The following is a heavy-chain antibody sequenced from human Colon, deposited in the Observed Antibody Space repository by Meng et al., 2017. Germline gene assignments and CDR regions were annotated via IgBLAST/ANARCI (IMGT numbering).Heavy chain of an antibody. CDR2: IYYSGGH. CDR1: GGSISSYY. J-gene: IGHJ5*02. Sequence: LLESGPGLVKHLETLSLTCNYSGGSISSYYWSWISQSPGKGLEWIGNIYYSGGHNYNPSLKSRVTLSVDMSKNQFSLKLKSVTAADTAVYYCAAYGSGTNYANNWFDPWGQGTLVTVSS. V-gene: IGHV4-59*01. D-gene: IGHD3-10*01. CDR3: AAYGSGTNYANNWFDP.